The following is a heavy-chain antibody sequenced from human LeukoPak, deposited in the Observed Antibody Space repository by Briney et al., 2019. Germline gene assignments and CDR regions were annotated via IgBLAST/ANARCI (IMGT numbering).Heavy chain of an antibody. V-gene: IGHV3-23*01. D-gene: IGHD3-3*01. Sequence: PGGSLGLSCAASGFTFSSYAMSWVRQAPGKGLEWVSAISGSGGSTYYADSVKGRFTISRDNSKNTLYLQMNSLRAEDTAVYYCAKCGTYYDFWSGYYIDYWGQGTLVTVSS. J-gene: IGHJ4*02. CDR1: GFTFSSYA. CDR3: AKCGTYYDFWSGYYIDY. CDR2: ISGSGGST.